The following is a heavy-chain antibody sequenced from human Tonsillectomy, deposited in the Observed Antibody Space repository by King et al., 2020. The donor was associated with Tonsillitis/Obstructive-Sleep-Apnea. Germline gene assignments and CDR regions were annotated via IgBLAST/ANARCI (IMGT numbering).Heavy chain of an antibody. CDR2: IFPGDSDI. Sequence: QLVQSGAEVKKPGESLKISCKGSGYSFTNYWIGWVRQMPGRGLEWMGIIFPGDSDITYSPSFQGHVTISADNSISTAYLQRNSLKASDTAMYYCARVPCTGGTCSPPYYYYAMDVWGQGTTVTVSS. V-gene: IGHV5-51*03. CDR1: GYSFTNYW. CDR3: ARVPCTGGTCSPPYYYYAMDV. J-gene: IGHJ6*02. D-gene: IGHD2-15*01.